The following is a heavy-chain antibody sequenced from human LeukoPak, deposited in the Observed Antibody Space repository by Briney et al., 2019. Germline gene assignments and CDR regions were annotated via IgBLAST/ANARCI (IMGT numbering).Heavy chain of an antibody. CDR3: ARGITMVRSFSAWFDP. CDR2: MNPNSGNT. Sequence: ASVKVSCKASGYTFTSYDINWVRQATGQGLEWMGWMNPNSGNTGYAQKFQGRVTITRNTSISTAYMELSSLRSEGTAVYYCARGITMVRSFSAWFDPWGQGTLVTVSS. V-gene: IGHV1-8*03. CDR1: GYTFTSYD. D-gene: IGHD3-10*01. J-gene: IGHJ5*02.